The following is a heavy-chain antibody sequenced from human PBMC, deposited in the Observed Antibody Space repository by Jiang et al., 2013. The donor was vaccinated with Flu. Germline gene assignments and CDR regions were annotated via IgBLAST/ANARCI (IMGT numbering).Heavy chain of an antibody. D-gene: IGHD3-22*01. CDR2: IYYSGST. CDR1: GGSISSGGYY. CDR3: ARARAPLYYYDSSGYLPHPLDI. J-gene: IGHJ3*02. Sequence: PGLVKPSQTLSLTCTVSGGSISSGGYYWSWIRQHPGKGLEWIGYIYYSGSTYYNPSLKSRVTISVDTSKNQFSLKLSSVTAADTAVYYCARARAPLYYYDSSGYLPHPLDIWGQGTMVTVSS. V-gene: IGHV4-31*03.